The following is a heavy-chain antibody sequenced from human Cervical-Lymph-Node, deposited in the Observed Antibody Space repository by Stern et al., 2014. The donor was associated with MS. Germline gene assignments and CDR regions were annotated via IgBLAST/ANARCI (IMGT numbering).Heavy chain of an antibody. CDR1: GYTFTNYG. CDR2: ISADSGST. CDR3: ARDKMHAFDS. J-gene: IGHJ4*02. V-gene: IGHV1-18*01. D-gene: IGHD5-24*01. Sequence: QVQLVQSGTEVKKPGASLIVSCKASGYTFTNYGLSWVRQAPGQGLEWLGWISADSGSTKYTQNLRDRLPLTRDTSTGTAYMDLRTLRAEDTAVYYCARDKMHAFDSWGQGTPVSVSS.